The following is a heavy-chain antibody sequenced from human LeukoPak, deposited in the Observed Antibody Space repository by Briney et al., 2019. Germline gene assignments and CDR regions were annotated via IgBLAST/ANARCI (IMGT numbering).Heavy chain of an antibody. V-gene: IGHV6-1*01. CDR3: ARDRRSAAAGTLFFDY. CDR2: TYYRSKWYN. CDR1: GDSVSSNNAA. J-gene: IGHJ4*02. Sequence: SQTLSLTCAISGDSVSSNNAAWNWIRQSPSRGLEWLGKTYYRSKWYNDYAVSVKSRITIDPDTSENQFSLQLNSVTPEDTAVYYCARDRRSAAAGTLFFDYRGQGALVTVSS. D-gene: IGHD6-13*01.